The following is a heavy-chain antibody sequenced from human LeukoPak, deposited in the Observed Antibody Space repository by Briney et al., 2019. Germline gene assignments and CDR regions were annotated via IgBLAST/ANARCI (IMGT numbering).Heavy chain of an antibody. Sequence: PSETLSLTCTVSGGSISSGSYYWSWIRQPAGKGLEWIGRMYTSGSTNYNPSLKSRLTISVDTSKNQFSLKLSSVTAADTAVYYCTRVSLRGEGFDYWGQGILVTVSS. CDR2: MYTSGST. V-gene: IGHV4-61*02. D-gene: IGHD2-21*01. CDR1: GGSISSGSYY. J-gene: IGHJ4*02. CDR3: TRVSLRGEGFDY.